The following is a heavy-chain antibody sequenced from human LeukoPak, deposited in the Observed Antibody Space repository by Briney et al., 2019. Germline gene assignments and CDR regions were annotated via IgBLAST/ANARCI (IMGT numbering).Heavy chain of an antibody. Sequence: PGGYLRLSCAASGFTFSSYAMHWVRQAPGKGLEWVAVISYDGSNKYCADSVKGRFTISRDNSKNTLYLQMNSLRAEDTAVYYCARDPDGYASHFDYWGQGTLVTVSS. CDR2: ISYDGSNK. V-gene: IGHV3-30-3*01. CDR1: GFTFSSYA. CDR3: ARDPDGYASHFDY. D-gene: IGHD5-24*01. J-gene: IGHJ4*02.